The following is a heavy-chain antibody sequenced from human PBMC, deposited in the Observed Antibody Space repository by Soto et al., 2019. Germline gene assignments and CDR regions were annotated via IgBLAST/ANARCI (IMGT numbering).Heavy chain of an antibody. CDR3: ARDPTPGAIEARPDY. D-gene: IGHD6-6*01. CDR2: ISYDESIH. V-gene: IGHV3-30-3*01. J-gene: IGHJ4*02. Sequence: GGSLRLSCAASGFTFSNYPMHWVRQAPGKGLEWLAVISYDESIHYYADSVKGRFTISRYNSKNTLYLQMNSLRVEDTAVYYCARDPTPGAIEARPDYWGQGTLVTVSS. CDR1: GFTFSNYP.